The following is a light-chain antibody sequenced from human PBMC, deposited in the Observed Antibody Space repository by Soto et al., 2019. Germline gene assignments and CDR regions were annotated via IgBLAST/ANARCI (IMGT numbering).Light chain of an antibody. V-gene: IGLV2-14*01. J-gene: IGLJ1*01. Sequence: QSVLTQPASVSGSPGQSITISCTGTSSDVGGYNYVSWYQQHPVKAPKLMIYDVTNRPSGVSDRFSGSKSGNTASLTISGLQGEDEADYYCSSYTSSSTPYVFGTGTKLTVL. CDR3: SSYTSSSTPYV. CDR1: SSDVGGYNY. CDR2: DVT.